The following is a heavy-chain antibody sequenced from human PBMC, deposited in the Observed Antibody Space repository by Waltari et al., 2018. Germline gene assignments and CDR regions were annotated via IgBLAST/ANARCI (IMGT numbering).Heavy chain of an antibody. V-gene: IGHV1-8*01. CDR2: MNPNSGNT. CDR3: ARVDSSSWYDHYYYYYYMDV. J-gene: IGHJ6*03. Sequence: QVQLVQSGAEVKKPGASVKVSCKASVYTFTSYDLNWLRQATGHGLGWRGWMNPNSGNTGYAQKFQGRVTMTRNTSISTAYMELSSLRSEDTAVYYCARVDSSSWYDHYYYYYYMDVWGKGTTVTVSS. CDR1: VYTFTSYD. D-gene: IGHD6-13*01.